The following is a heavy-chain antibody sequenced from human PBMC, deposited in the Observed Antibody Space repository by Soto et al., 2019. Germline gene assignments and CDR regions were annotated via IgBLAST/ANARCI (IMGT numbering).Heavy chain of an antibody. V-gene: IGHV3-30*18. CDR2: ISYDGSNK. Sequence: GGSLRLSCAASGFTFSSYGMHWVRQAPGKGLEWVAVISYDGSNKYYADSVKGRFTISRDNSKNTLYLQMNSLRAEDTAVYYCAKSSVAGNDFDYWGQGTLVTVSS. CDR3: AKSSVAGNDFDY. D-gene: IGHD6-19*01. J-gene: IGHJ4*02. CDR1: GFTFSSYG.